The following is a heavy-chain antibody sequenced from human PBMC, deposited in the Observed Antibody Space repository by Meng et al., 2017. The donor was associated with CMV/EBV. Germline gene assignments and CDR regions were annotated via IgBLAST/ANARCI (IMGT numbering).Heavy chain of an antibody. CDR2: ISSSGSTI. CDR3: ARRWGYSLDS. CDR1: GFTFSDYY. J-gene: IGHJ4*02. Sequence: GESLKISCAASGFTFSDYYMSWIRQAPGKGLEWVSYISSSGSTIYYADSVKGRFTISRDNAKNSLYLHMNSLRAEDTAVYYCARRWGYSLDSWGQGTLVTVSS. V-gene: IGHV3-11*01. D-gene: IGHD5-24*01.